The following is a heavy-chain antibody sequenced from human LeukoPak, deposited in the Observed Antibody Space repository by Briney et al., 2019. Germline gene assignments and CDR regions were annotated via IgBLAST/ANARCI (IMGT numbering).Heavy chain of an antibody. Sequence: GGSLRLSCTASGFTFRTYSMNWVREAPGKGLEWVSSINSRGSDEYYADSVKGRFTISRDNAKNSLYLQMNSLRAKDTAVYYCAREGSIVPHQDLDSWGQGTLVTVSS. CDR3: AREGSIVPHQDLDS. V-gene: IGHV3-21*01. CDR1: GFTFRTYS. D-gene: IGHD2-8*01. CDR2: INSRGSDE. J-gene: IGHJ4*02.